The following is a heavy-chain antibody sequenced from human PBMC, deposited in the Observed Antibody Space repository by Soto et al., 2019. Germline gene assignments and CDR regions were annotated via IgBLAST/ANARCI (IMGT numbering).Heavy chain of an antibody. Sequence: TLSLTCTVSGGSISSYYWSWIRQPPGKGLEWIGYIYYSGSTNYNPSLKSRVTISVDTSKNQFSLKLSSVTAADTAVYYCARGRRDYSNYVFDYWGPGTLVTVFS. V-gene: IGHV4-59*01. CDR3: ARGRRDYSNYVFDY. CDR1: GGSISSYY. J-gene: IGHJ4*02. D-gene: IGHD4-4*01. CDR2: IYYSGST.